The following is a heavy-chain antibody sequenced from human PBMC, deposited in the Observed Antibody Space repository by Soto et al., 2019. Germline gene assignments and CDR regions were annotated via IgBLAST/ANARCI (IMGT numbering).Heavy chain of an antibody. Sequence: PSETLSLTCTVSGGSISSYYWSWIRQPAGKGLEWIGRIYTSGSTNYNPSLKSRVTMSVDTSKNQFSLKLSSVTAADTAVYYCSGGAVAGTNRYYWGQGTLVTVSS. J-gene: IGHJ4*02. CDR1: GGSISSYY. D-gene: IGHD6-19*01. V-gene: IGHV4-4*07. CDR2: IYTSGST. CDR3: SGGAVAGTNRYY.